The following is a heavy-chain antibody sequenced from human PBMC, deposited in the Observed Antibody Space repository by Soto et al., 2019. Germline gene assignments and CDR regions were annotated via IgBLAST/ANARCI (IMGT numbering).Heavy chain of an antibody. Sequence: WGSLRLSCAASGFTVSRNYMSWVRQAPGKGLEWVSVIYSGGSTYYADSVKGRFTISRHNSKNTLYLQMNSLRAEDTAVYYCARDRSRGYSSSWYYFDYWGQGTLVTVSS. D-gene: IGHD6-13*01. J-gene: IGHJ4*02. CDR3: ARDRSRGYSSSWYYFDY. V-gene: IGHV3-53*04. CDR2: IYSGGST. CDR1: GFTVSRNY.